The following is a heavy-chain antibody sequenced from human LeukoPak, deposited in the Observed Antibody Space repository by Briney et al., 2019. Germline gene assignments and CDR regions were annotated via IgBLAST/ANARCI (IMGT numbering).Heavy chain of an antibody. Sequence: PSETLSLTCTVSGGSITNISNYWGWIRQPPGKGLEWIGNIYYSGNTWYNSSLKSRVTISVDTSKNQFSLKLSSVTAADTAVYYCAKIMYDLGDHCIDSWGQGTLITVSS. V-gene: IGHV4-39*01. J-gene: IGHJ4*02. CDR3: AKIMYDLGDHCIDS. CDR2: IYYSGNT. D-gene: IGHD4-17*01. CDR1: GGSITNISNY.